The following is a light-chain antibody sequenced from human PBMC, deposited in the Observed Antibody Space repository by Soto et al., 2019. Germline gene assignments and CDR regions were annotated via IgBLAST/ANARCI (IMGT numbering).Light chain of an antibody. Sequence: EIVLTQSPGTLSLSPGERATLSCRASQSVSSSYLAWYQQKPGQAPRLLIYGASSRATGIPDRFSGSGSGTDFSLTISRPEPDDFEVYYCQQYGSSPFAFGPGTQVDIK. CDR3: QQYGSSPFA. CDR2: GAS. CDR1: QSVSSSY. V-gene: IGKV3-20*01. J-gene: IGKJ3*01.